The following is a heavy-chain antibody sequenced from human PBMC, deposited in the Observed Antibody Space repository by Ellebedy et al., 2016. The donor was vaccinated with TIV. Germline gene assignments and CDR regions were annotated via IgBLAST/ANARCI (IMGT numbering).Heavy chain of an antibody. CDR3: ARDRPGIRMVDKAGEDEGMDV. Sequence: AASVKVSCKASGGAFSNYGINWARQAPGQGLEWMGGIIPLFGTVIYAQKFKGRVTMTADGSTSTAYMELGSLKSDDTAVYYCARDRPGIRMVDKAGEDEGMDVWGQGTPVTVSS. CDR2: IIPLFGTV. D-gene: IGHD2-8*01. CDR1: GGAFSNYG. V-gene: IGHV1-69*13. J-gene: IGHJ6*02.